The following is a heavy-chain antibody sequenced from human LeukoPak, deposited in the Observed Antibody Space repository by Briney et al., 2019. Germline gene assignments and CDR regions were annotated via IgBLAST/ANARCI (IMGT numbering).Heavy chain of an antibody. CDR2: ICTSGST. D-gene: IGHD3-22*01. J-gene: IGHJ4*02. CDR3: ARMDYYDSSRVFDY. V-gene: IGHV4-61*02. CDR1: GVSISSGRYY. Sequence: SETLSLTCTVSGVSISSGRYYWRGVRQPAGKGLEWIGRICTSGSTNYNPSLNSRVPISVDTSTTQFSLTLSSVTAADTAVYYCARMDYYDSSRVFDYWGQGTLVTVSS.